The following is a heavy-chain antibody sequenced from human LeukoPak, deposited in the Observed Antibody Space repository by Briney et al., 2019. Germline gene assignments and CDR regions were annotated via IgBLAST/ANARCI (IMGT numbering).Heavy chain of an antibody. J-gene: IGHJ4*02. D-gene: IGHD1-1*01. CDR3: ARDRGTWNDDGFDY. CDR2: IYYSGST. Sequence: SETLSLTCTVSGGSISSYYWSWIRQPPGKGLEWIGYIYYSGSTNYNPSLKSRVTISADTSKKQFSLKLRSVTAADTAVYYCARDRGTWNDDGFDYWGQGTLVTVSS. CDR1: GGSISSYY. V-gene: IGHV4-59*01.